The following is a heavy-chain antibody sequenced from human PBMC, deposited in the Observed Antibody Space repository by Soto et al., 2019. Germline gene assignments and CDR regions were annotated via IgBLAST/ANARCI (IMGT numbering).Heavy chain of an antibody. D-gene: IGHD6-13*01. J-gene: IGHJ4*02. CDR3: ARRVGTIAAAGTGY. V-gene: IGHV3-30-3*01. CDR1: GFTFSSYA. CDR2: ISYDGSNK. Sequence: QVQLVESGGGVVQPGRSLRLSCAASGFTFSSYAMHWVRQAPGKGLEWVAVISYDGSNKYYADSVKGRFTISRDNSKNTLYLQMNSLRAEDTAVYYCARRVGTIAAAGTGYWGQGTLITVSS.